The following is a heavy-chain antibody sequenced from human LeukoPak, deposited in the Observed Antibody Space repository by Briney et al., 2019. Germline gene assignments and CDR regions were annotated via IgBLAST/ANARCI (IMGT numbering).Heavy chain of an antibody. CDR3: GRIFNIWGTFRNT. Sequence: AGGSLRLSCAASGFTVSSNYMSWVRQAPGKGLEWVANINDDGSEKNYLESLKGRFTISRDNANNSVSLHMTALRAEDTAIYYCGRIFNIWGTFRNTWGQGTQVTVSS. CDR2: INDDGSEK. CDR1: GFTVSSNY. J-gene: IGHJ4*02. D-gene: IGHD3-16*02. V-gene: IGHV3-7*01.